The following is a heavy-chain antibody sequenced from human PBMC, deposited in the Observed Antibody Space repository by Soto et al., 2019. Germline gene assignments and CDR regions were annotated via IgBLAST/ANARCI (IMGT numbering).Heavy chain of an antibody. CDR3: ARGRTASRLALDY. Sequence: PSETLSLTCTVSGASIRSYYWSWIRQSPGKGLEWIAYMYYGGSTSYNPSLKSRVTISIDTSKKQFSLNLTSVTAADTAIYYCARGRTASRLALDYWGQGALVTVSS. V-gene: IGHV4-59*01. D-gene: IGHD2-21*02. J-gene: IGHJ4*02. CDR2: MYYGGST. CDR1: GASIRSYY.